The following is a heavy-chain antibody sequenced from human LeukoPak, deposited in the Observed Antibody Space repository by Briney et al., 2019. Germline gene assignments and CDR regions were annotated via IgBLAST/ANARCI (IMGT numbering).Heavy chain of an antibody. D-gene: IGHD3-10*01. CDR2: LYYSGNT. CDR1: GGSISSSSFY. CDR3: ARYYYGSGSYIWFDP. J-gene: IGHJ5*02. Sequence: SETLSLTCTVSGGSISSSSFYWGWIRQPPGKGLEWIGSLYYSGNTYYNPSLKSRATISVDTSKSQFSRKLSSVTATDTAVYYCARYYYGSGSYIWFDPWGQGTLVTVSS. V-gene: IGHV4-39*01.